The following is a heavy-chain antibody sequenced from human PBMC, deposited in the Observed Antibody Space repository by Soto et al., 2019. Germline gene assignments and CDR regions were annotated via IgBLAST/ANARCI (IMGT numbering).Heavy chain of an antibody. CDR1: GSSFTSYG. J-gene: IGHJ4*02. Sequence: XSVKVSWNASGSSFTSYGISWVRQAPGQGLEWMGWISAYNGNTNYAHKLQGRVTMTTDTSTSTAYMELRSLRSDDSAVYYCAGGTYSSGLYLDYWGQGPLVTVSP. V-gene: IGHV1-18*01. CDR3: AGGTYSSGLYLDY. D-gene: IGHD6-19*01. CDR2: ISAYNGNT.